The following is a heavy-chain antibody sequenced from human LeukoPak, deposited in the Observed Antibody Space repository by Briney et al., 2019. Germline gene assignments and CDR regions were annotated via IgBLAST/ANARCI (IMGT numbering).Heavy chain of an antibody. CDR3: ARDLDIVLFTAAGTNWFDP. CDR1: GGTFSSYA. D-gene: IGHD6-13*01. V-gene: IGHV1-69*06. Sequence: GSSVKVSCKASGGTFSSYAISWVRQAPGQGLEWMGGIIPTFGTANYAQKFQGRVTITADKSTSTAYMELRSLRSDDTAVYYCARDLDIVLFTAAGTNWFDPWGQGTLVTVSS. CDR2: IIPTFGTA. J-gene: IGHJ5*02.